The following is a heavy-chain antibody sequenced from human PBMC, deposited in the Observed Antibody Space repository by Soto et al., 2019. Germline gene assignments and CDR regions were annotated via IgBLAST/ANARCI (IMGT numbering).Heavy chain of an antibody. CDR1: GGSISSGGYS. V-gene: IGHV4-30-2*01. J-gene: IGHJ5*02. D-gene: IGHD6-13*01. CDR2: IYHSGST. Sequence: LSLTCAVSGGSISSGGYSWSWIRQPPGKGLEWIGYIYHSGSTYYNPSLKSRVTISVDRSKNQFSLKLSSVTAADTAVYYCARGIAAAVFGPWGQGTLVTVSS. CDR3: ARGIAAAVFGP.